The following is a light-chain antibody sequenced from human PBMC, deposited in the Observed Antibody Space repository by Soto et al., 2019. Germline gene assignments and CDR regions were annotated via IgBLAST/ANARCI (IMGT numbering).Light chain of an antibody. Sequence: QSALTQPASVSGSPGQSITISCTGTSSDVGGYNSVSWYRQDPGKAPKLMIYDVTNRPSGVSNRFSGSKSGNTASLTISGLQAEDEADYYCSSFTSSITSVFGTGTKVTVL. CDR1: SSDVGGYNS. J-gene: IGLJ1*01. V-gene: IGLV2-14*01. CDR2: DVT. CDR3: SSFTSSITSV.